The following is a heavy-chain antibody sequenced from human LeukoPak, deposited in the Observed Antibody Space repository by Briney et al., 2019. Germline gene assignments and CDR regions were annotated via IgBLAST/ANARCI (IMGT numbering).Heavy chain of an antibody. CDR1: GFTSSSYW. CDR3: ARDRDGPPPDY. D-gene: IGHD3-10*01. CDR2: VKQDGSEK. J-gene: IGHJ4*02. Sequence: GGSLRLSCAASGFTSSSYWMSWVRQAPGKGLEWVANVKQDGSEKYYVDSVKGRFTISRNNAKNSLYLQMNSLRAEDTAVYYCARDRDGPPPDYWGQGTLVTVSS. V-gene: IGHV3-7*01.